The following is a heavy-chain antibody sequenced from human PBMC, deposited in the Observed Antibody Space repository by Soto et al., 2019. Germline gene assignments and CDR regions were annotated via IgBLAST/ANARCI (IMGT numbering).Heavy chain of an antibody. J-gene: IGHJ2*01. CDR2: ISSNGGST. CDR1: GFTFSSYA. CDR3: ARQGSSPTDPYWYFDL. D-gene: IGHD2-2*01. Sequence: GGSLRLSCAASGFTFSSYAMHWVRQAPGKGLEYVSAISSNGGSTYYADSVKGRFTISRDNSKNTLYLQMGSLRAEDMAVYYCARQGSSPTDPYWYFDLWGRGTLVTVPQ. V-gene: IGHV3-64*02.